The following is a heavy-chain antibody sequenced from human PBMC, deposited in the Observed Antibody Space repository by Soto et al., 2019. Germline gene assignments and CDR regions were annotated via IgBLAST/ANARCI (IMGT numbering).Heavy chain of an antibody. Sequence: ASVKVSCKASGYTFTSYAMHWVRQAPGQRLEWMGWINAGNGNTKYSQKFQGRVTITRDTSASTAYMELSSLRSEDTAVYYCARDSVVVPAAFDYWGQGTLVTVSS. J-gene: IGHJ4*02. CDR2: INAGNGNT. CDR1: GYTFTSYA. CDR3: ARDSVVVPAAFDY. V-gene: IGHV1-3*01. D-gene: IGHD2-2*01.